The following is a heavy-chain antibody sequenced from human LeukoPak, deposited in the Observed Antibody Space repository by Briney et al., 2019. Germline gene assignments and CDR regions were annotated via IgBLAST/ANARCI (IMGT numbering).Heavy chain of an antibody. V-gene: IGHV3-30*18. CDR3: AKERGRGYSGYAQGDFDY. CDR1: GFTFSSYG. Sequence: GGSLRLSCAASGFTFSSYGMHWVRQAPGKGLEWVAVISYDGSNKYYADSVKGRFTIPRDNSKNTLYLQMNSLRAEDTAVYYCAKERGRGYSGYAQGDFDYWGQGTLVTVPS. CDR2: ISYDGSNK. D-gene: IGHD5-12*01. J-gene: IGHJ4*02.